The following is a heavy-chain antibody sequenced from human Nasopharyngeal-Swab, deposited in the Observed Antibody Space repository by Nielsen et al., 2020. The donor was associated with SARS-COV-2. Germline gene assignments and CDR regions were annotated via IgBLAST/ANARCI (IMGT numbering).Heavy chain of an antibody. Sequence: GESLKISCAASGFTFSSYWMHWVHQAPGKGLMDVSYISPGDGSSTYYAGSMRGRFTISRDNAKNMLYLDFPSLTADDTAVYYCARGPTPFDNSAFLRDWGQGILVTVSS. CDR3: ARGPTPFDNSAFLRD. CDR1: GFTFSSYW. D-gene: IGHD6-19*01. V-gene: IGHV3-74*01. J-gene: IGHJ4*02. CDR2: ISPGDGSST.